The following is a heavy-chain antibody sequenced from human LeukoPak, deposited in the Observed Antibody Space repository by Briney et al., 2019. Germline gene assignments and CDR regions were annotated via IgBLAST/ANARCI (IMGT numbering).Heavy chain of an antibody. Sequence: PGGSLRLSCSASGFTFNRYPMHWVRQAPGKGLEWVSGISWNSGSIGYADSVKGRFTISRDNAKNSLYLQMNSLRAEDTALYYCAKGLAAAGIWWFDPWGQGTLVTVSS. CDR1: GFTFNRYP. CDR3: AKGLAAAGIWWFDP. D-gene: IGHD6-13*01. J-gene: IGHJ5*02. V-gene: IGHV3-9*01. CDR2: ISWNSGSI.